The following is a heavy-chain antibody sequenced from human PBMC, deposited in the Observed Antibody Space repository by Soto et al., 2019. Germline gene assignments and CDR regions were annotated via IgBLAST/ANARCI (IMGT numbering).Heavy chain of an antibody. Sequence: EVQLVESGGGLVKPGGSLRLSCAASGFTFSSYSMHWVRQAPGKGLEWVSSITSSSSYIYYADSVKGRFTISRDNAKNSLELQMNSVRAEDTAVYYGARDVYSGRYFDWLLLGVYVGYWGQGTLVTVSS. CDR2: ITSSSSYI. CDR1: GFTFSSYS. J-gene: IGHJ4*02. D-gene: IGHD3-9*01. V-gene: IGHV3-21*01. CDR3: ARDVYSGRYFDWLLLGVYVGY.